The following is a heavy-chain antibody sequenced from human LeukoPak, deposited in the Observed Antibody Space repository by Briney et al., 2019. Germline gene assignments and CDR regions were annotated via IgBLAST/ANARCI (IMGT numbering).Heavy chain of an antibody. CDR3: ARGTFSDSAGAFDI. CDR2: MNPNSGNT. J-gene: IGHJ3*02. Sequence: GASVKVSCKASGYTFTSYDINWVRQATGQGLERMGWMNPNSGNTGYAQKFQGRVTITRNTSISTAYMELSSLRSEDTAVYYCARGTFSDSAGAFDIWGQGTMVTVSS. CDR1: GYTFTSYD. V-gene: IGHV1-8*03. D-gene: IGHD5/OR15-5a*01.